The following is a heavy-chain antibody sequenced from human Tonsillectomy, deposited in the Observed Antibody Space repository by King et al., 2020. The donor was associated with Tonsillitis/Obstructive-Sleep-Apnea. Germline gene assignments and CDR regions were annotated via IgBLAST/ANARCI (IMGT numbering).Heavy chain of an antibody. CDR2: ISSSSSYT. Sequence: VQLVESGGGLVKPGGSLRLSCAASGFTFSDYYMSWIRQAPGKGLEWVSYISSSSSYTNYADSGKGRFTISRDNAKNSLYLQMNSLRAEDTAVYYCASVGPGNTNNDYWGQGTLVTVSS. CDR1: GFTFSDYY. J-gene: IGHJ4*02. CDR3: ASVGPGNTNNDY. V-gene: IGHV3-11*05. D-gene: IGHD1-26*01.